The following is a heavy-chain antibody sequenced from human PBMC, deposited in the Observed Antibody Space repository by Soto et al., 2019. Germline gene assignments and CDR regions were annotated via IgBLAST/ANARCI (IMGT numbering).Heavy chain of an antibody. Sequence: GGSLRLSCAASGFIFSTYSMTWVRQAPGKGLEWVSSITNSSSHTYYADSVKGRFTISRDNAKNSLYLQMHGLSAEDTAVYFCARDILTGYTEVYFDYWGQGTLVTVSS. J-gene: IGHJ4*02. V-gene: IGHV3-21*01. D-gene: IGHD3-9*01. CDR1: GFIFSTYS. CDR2: ITNSSSHT. CDR3: ARDILTGYTEVYFDY.